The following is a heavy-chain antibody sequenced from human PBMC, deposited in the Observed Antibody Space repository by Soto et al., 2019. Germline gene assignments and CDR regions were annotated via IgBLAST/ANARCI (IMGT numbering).Heavy chain of an antibody. CDR1: VFTFDSHW. D-gene: IGHD6-19*01. Sequence: VLQMESGGVLVQPGGSLRLSCVASVFTFDSHWMHWVRQAPGEGLVWVSRIKTERYAADYADSVKGRFTNSRDNTKNTVYLRMNSLSAEDTAVYFCVRESGVAADCWGQGTLVTVSS. V-gene: IGHV3-74*01. CDR3: VRESGVAADC. J-gene: IGHJ4*02. CDR2: IKTERYAA.